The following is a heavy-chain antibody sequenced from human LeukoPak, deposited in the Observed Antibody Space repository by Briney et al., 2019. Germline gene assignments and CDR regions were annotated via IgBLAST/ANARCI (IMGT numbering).Heavy chain of an antibody. CDR3: ARGPGSGSYFAWFDT. CDR2: INQSGST. CDR1: SGSFSGYY. D-gene: IGHD3-10*01. V-gene: IGHV4-34*01. Sequence: SETLSLTCAVCSGSFSGYYWSWTRQPPGKGLEWIGEINQSGSTKYNPSLESRVTISVDTSKNQFSLKLSSMTAADTAVYYCARGPGSGSYFAWFDTWGQGALVTVSS. J-gene: IGHJ5*02.